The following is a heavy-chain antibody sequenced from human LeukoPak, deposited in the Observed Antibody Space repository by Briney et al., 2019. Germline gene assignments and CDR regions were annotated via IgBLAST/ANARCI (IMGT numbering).Heavy chain of an antibody. V-gene: IGHV3-7*03. CDR1: GFDFSRHY. CDR2: ISPDGGVS. Sequence: GGSLRLSCAASGFDFSRHYMTWVCQAPGKGPEWVAKISPDGGVSQYVDSVKGRFTITRDNSKNSLSLHMSSLRVEDTALYFCAKEEFWRFDFWGQGTLVTVSS. D-gene: IGHD1-1*01. J-gene: IGHJ4*02. CDR3: AKEEFWRFDF.